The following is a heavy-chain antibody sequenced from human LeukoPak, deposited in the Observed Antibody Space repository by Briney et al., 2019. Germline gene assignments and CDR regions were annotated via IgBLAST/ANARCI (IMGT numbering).Heavy chain of an antibody. CDR3: ARVRGGYNFGYDY. CDR1: GYTLTELS. V-gene: IGHV1-24*01. CDR2: FDPENGDT. D-gene: IGHD5-24*01. Sequence: ASVKVSCKVSGYTLTELSIHWVRQAPGEGLEWVGGFDPENGDTIYAQKFQGRVTMTQEPSTDTAYMELSSLRSDDTAVYYCARVRGGYNFGYDYWGQGTLVTVSS. J-gene: IGHJ4*02.